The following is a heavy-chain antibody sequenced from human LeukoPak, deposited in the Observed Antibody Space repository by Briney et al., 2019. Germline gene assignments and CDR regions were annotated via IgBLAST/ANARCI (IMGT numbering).Heavy chain of an antibody. CDR3: AKGRSGWYALY. CDR2: ISDNGGST. Sequence: GGSLRLSCAASGFTFSSYAMHWVRQAPGKGLEWVSAISDNGGSTYYADSVKGRFTISRDNSKNTLYLQMNSLRAEDTAVYYCAKGRSGWYALYWGQGTLVTVSS. V-gene: IGHV3-23*01. D-gene: IGHD6-19*01. J-gene: IGHJ4*02. CDR1: GFTFSSYA.